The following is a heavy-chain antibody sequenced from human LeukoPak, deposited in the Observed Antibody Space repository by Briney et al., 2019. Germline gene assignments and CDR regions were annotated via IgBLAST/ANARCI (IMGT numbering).Heavy chain of an antibody. J-gene: IGHJ3*02. D-gene: IGHD3-3*01. Sequence: GASVKVSCKASGYTFTSYDINWVRQATGQGLEWMGWTNPNSGNTGYAQKFQGRVTITRNTSISTAYMELSSLRSEDTAVYYCARVKTVWVLEWLLSVDAFDIWGQGTMVTVSS. CDR3: ARVKTVWVLEWLLSVDAFDI. CDR1: GYTFTSYD. V-gene: IGHV1-8*03. CDR2: TNPNSGNT.